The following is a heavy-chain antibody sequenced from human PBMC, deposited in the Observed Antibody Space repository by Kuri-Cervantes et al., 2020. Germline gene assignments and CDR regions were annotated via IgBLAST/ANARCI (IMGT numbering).Heavy chain of an antibody. V-gene: IGHV3-48*02. CDR3: AREIVSGSYGEFDP. D-gene: IGHD1-26*01. J-gene: IGHJ5*02. Sequence: GESLKISCAASGFTFSSYSMNWVRQAPGKGLEWVSYISSSSSTIYYADSVKGRFTISRDNTKNSLYLQMNSLRDEDTAVYYCAREIVSGSYGEFDPWGQGTLVTVSS. CDR1: GFTFSSYS. CDR2: ISSSSSTI.